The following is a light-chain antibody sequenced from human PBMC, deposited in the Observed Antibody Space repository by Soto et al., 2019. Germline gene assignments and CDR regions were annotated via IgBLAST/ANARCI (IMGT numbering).Light chain of an antibody. Sequence: QSVLTQPASVSGSPGQSITISCTGTSSDVGGYNYVSWYQQHPGKAPKLMIYDVSNRPSGVSNRFSGSKSGNTASLTISGLQAEDEADYCCSSYTSSSTPCVFGTGTKVPVL. J-gene: IGLJ1*01. CDR2: DVS. CDR3: SSYTSSSTPCV. V-gene: IGLV2-14*01. CDR1: SSDVGGYNY.